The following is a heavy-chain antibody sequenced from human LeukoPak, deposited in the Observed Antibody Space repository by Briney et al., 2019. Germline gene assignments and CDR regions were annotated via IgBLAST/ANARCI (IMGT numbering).Heavy chain of an antibody. CDR2: IYYSGGT. J-gene: IGHJ6*03. D-gene: IGHD3-22*01. CDR3: ARETSYYDSSGYHLPHYSYYMDV. CDR1: GGSISSGGYY. Sequence: SETLSLTCTVSGGSISSGGYYWSWIRQHPGKGLEWIGYIYYSGGTNYNPSLKSRVTISVDTSKNHFSLKLSSVTAADTAVYHCARETSYYDSSGYHLPHYSYYMDVWGKGTTVTVSS. V-gene: IGHV4-31*03.